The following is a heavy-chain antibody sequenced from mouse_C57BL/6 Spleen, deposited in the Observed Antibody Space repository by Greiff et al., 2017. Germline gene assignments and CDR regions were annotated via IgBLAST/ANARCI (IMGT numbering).Heavy chain of an antibody. Sequence: EVQLQQSGTVLARPGASVKMSCKTSGYTFTSYWMHWVKQRPGQGLEWIGAIYPGNSDTSYNQKFKGKAKLTAVTSASTAYMELSSLTNEDSAVYYCTRSPLYEDAMDYWGQGTSVTVSS. V-gene: IGHV1-5*01. D-gene: IGHD1-1*01. J-gene: IGHJ4*01. CDR2: IYPGNSDT. CDR3: TRSPLYEDAMDY. CDR1: GYTFTSYW.